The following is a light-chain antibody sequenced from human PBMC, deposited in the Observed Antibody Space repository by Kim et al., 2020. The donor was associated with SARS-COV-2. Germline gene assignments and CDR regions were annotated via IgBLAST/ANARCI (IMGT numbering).Light chain of an antibody. Sequence: PGQSVTISCTGTSSDVGGYNYVSWYQQHPGKAPKLMIYDISKRPSGVPDRFSGSKSGNTASLTISGLHAEDEADYYCCSYAGSFWVFGGGTQLTVL. CDR2: DIS. CDR3: CSYAGSFWV. J-gene: IGLJ3*02. CDR1: SSDVGGYNY. V-gene: IGLV2-11*01.